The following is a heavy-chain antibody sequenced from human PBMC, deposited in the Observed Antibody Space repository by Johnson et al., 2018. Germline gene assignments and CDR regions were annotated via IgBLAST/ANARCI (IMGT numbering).Heavy chain of an antibody. V-gene: IGHV3-49*03. CDR1: GFTFGDYA. CDR2: IRSKAYGGTT. CDR3: ARETDV. J-gene: IGHJ6*04. Sequence: EVQLVETGGGLVQPGRSLRLSCTASGFTFGDYAMSWFRQAPGKGLERVGFIRSKAYGGTTEYAASVKGRFTISRDNSKNTLYLQMNSLRAEDTAVYYCARETDVWGKGTTVTVSS.